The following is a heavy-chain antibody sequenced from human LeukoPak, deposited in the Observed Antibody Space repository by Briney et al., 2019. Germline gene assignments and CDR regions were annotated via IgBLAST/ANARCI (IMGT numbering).Heavy chain of an antibody. CDR1: GGPISSSSYY. J-gene: IGHJ4*02. V-gene: IGHV4-39*01. D-gene: IGHD5-18*01. Sequence: PSETLSLTCTVSGGPISSSSYYWGWIRQPPGKGLEWIGSIYYSGSTYYNPSLKSRVTISVDTSKNQFSLKLSSVTAADTTVYYCARSDTAMAFDYWGQGTLVTVSS. CDR2: IYYSGST. CDR3: ARSDTAMAFDY.